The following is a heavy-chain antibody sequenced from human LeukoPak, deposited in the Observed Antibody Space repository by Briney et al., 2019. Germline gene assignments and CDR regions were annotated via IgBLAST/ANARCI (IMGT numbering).Heavy chain of an antibody. D-gene: IGHD3-22*01. CDR3: ARPRSYYYDSSGSGNWFDP. CDR1: GGSISSSSYY. V-gene: IGHV4-39*01. Sequence: SETLSLTCTVSGGSISSSSYYWGWIRQPPGKGLEWIGSIYYSGSTYYNPSLKSRVTISVDTSKNPFSLKLSSVTAADTAVYYCARPRSYYYDSSGSGNWFDPWGQGTLVTVSS. J-gene: IGHJ5*02. CDR2: IYYSGST.